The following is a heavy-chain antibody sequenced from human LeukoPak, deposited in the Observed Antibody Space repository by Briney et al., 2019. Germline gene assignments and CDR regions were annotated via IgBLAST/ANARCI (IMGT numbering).Heavy chain of an antibody. CDR1: GFTFSSYW. CDR2: IQSDGSST. Sequence: GGSLRLSCAASGFTFSSYWMHWVRQAPGKGLVWVSRIQSDGSSTSYADSVRGRFTISRDDAKSTLYLQMNSLRAEDTAVYYCARSGWPYYFDYWGQGTLVTVSS. V-gene: IGHV3-74*01. D-gene: IGHD3-22*01. J-gene: IGHJ4*02. CDR3: ARSGWPYYFDY.